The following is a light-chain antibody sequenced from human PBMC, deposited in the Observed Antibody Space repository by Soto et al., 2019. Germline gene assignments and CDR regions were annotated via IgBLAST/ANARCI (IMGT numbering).Light chain of an antibody. V-gene: IGKV1D-13*01. J-gene: IGKJ5*01. Sequence: AIQLTQSPSSLSASVGDRVTITCRASQGISSALAWYQQKPGKAPKLLIYDASSLESGVPSRFSGSGSGTDFTLTISSLQPEDFATYYCQQFNNYPQVTFGQGTRWRL. CDR3: QQFNNYPQVT. CDR2: DAS. CDR1: QGISSA.